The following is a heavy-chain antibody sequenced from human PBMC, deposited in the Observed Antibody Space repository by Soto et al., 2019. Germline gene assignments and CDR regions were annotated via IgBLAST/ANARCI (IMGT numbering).Heavy chain of an antibody. V-gene: IGHV3-30*18. CDR1: GFTFSSYG. Sequence: QVQLVESGGGVVQPGRSLRLSCAASGFTFSSYGMHWVRQAPGKGLEWVAVISYDGSDKYYADSVTGRFTISRDNSNNTLYLQMDSLRAEDTAVYYCAKGVVGATTYFQHWGQGTLVTVSS. CDR3: AKGVVGATTYFQH. J-gene: IGHJ1*01. CDR2: ISYDGSDK. D-gene: IGHD1-26*01.